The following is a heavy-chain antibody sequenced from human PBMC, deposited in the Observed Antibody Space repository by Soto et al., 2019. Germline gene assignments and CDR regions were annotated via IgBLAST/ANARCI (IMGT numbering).Heavy chain of an antibody. CDR3: ARDAHCSGGSCYSGIFDY. J-gene: IGHJ4*02. Sequence: QVQLVESGGGVVQPGRSLRLSCAASGFTFSSYGMHWVRQAPGKGLEWVAVIWYDGSNKYYADSVKGRFTISRDNSKNTLYLKMNSLRAEDTAVYYCARDAHCSGGSCYSGIFDYWGQETLVTVSS. CDR2: IWYDGSNK. CDR1: GFTFSSYG. V-gene: IGHV3-33*01. D-gene: IGHD2-15*01.